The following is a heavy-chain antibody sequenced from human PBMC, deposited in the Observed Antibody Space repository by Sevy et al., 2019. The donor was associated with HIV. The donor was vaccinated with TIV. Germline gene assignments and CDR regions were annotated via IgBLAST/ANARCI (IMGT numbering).Heavy chain of an antibody. CDR2: IYWNDDK. CDR1: GFSLSTSGVG. CDR3: AHKTGSGWSDY. Sequence: SGPTLVKPTQTLTLTCTFSGFSLSTSGVGVGWIRQPPGKALEWLALIYWNDDKRYSPSLKSRLTITKDNSKNQVVLKMTNMDPVDTATYYCAHKTGSGWSDYWGQGTLVTVSS. J-gene: IGHJ4*02. D-gene: IGHD6-19*01. V-gene: IGHV2-5*01.